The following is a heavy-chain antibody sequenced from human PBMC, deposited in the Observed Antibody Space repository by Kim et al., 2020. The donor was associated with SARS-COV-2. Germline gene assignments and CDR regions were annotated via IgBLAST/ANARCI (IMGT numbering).Heavy chain of an antibody. Sequence: GGSLRLSCAASGFTFTSYAMTWVRQAPEKGLEWVSTISGSGATSYYADSVKGRFTISRDNSKNTLYLQMNSLRTDDTAVYYCAAPRGGTDCFDYLGHGT. CDR3: AAPRGGTDCFDY. CDR2: ISGSGATS. D-gene: IGHD2-15*01. CDR1: GFTFTSYA. J-gene: IGHJ4*01. V-gene: IGHV3-23*01.